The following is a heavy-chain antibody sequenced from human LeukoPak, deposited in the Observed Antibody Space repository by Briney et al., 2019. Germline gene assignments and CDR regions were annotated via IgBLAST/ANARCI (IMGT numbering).Heavy chain of an antibody. CDR3: AKGRRDCSSTSCYVFDF. CDR1: GFTFSSYA. D-gene: IGHD2-2*01. J-gene: IGHJ4*02. Sequence: GGSLRLSCAASGFTFSSYAMSWVRQAPGKGLEWVSVISGSGDSTYYADSVKGRFTISRDNSRNTLYLQMNSLRAEDTAVYYCAKGRRDCSSTSCYVFDFWGQGTLVTVSS. V-gene: IGHV3-23*01. CDR2: ISGSGDST.